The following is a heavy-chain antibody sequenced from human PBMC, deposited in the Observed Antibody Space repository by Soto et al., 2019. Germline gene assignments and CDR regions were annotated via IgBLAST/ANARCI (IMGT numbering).Heavy chain of an antibody. Sequence: PSETLSLTCAVSGGSISSSNWWSWVRQPPGKGLEWIGEIYHSGSTNYNPSLKSRVTISVDTSKNQFSLKLSSVTAANTAVYYCARGGVTYYDFWSGYYEHRPVYNWFDPWGQGTLVTVSS. V-gene: IGHV4-4*02. J-gene: IGHJ5*02. CDR1: GGSISSSNW. CDR3: ARGGVTYYDFWSGYYEHRPVYNWFDP. CDR2: IYHSGST. D-gene: IGHD3-3*01.